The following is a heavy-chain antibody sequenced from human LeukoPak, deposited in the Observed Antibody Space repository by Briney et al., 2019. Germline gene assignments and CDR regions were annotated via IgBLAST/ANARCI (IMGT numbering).Heavy chain of an antibody. CDR2: ISPSGGHT. Sequence: GASVTVSCQASRDTFINYYLHWVRQPPGQGLEWMGIISPSGGHTAYAQKFQGSVTMTRDLSTSTVYIHLSSLRSEDAAVYCCAKSRYSKSAYEGVWGSGTTVIVSS. V-gene: IGHV1-46*01. CDR3: AKSRYSKSAYEGV. J-gene: IGHJ6*04. D-gene: IGHD4-11*01. CDR1: RDTFINYY.